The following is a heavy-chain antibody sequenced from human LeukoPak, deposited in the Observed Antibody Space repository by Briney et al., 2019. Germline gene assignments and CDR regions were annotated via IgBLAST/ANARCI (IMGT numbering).Heavy chain of an antibody. CDR3: ARRRGYGDDISFDY. Sequence: GESLKISCKGSGYGFTSYWIAWVRQMPGKGLEWMGIIYPGDSDTKYSPSFQGQVTISADKSISTAYMQWRSLKASDTAMYYCARRRGYGDDISFDYWGQGTLVTVSS. CDR2: IYPGDSDT. CDR1: GYGFTSYW. V-gene: IGHV5-51*01. J-gene: IGHJ4*02. D-gene: IGHD4-17*01.